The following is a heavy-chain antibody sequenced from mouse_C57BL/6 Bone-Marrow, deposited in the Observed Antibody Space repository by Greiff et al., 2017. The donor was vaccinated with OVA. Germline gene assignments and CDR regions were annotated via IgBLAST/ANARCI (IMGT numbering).Heavy chain of an antibody. CDR1: GFTFSDYY. Sequence: EVQVVESGGGLVQPGGSLKLSCAASGFTFSDYYMYWVRQTPEKRLEWVAYISNGGGSTYYPDTVKGRFTISRDNAKNTLYLQMSRLKSEDTAMYYCARQTVKDWYFDVWGTGTTVTVSS. CDR2: ISNGGGST. CDR3: ARQTVKDWYFDV. D-gene: IGHD1-3*01. V-gene: IGHV5-12*01. J-gene: IGHJ1*03.